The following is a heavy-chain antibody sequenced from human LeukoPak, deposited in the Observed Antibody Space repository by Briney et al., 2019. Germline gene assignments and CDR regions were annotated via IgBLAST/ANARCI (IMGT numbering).Heavy chain of an antibody. D-gene: IGHD2-8*02. J-gene: IGHJ4*02. Sequence: GGSLRLSCVASGFTFSRDWMSWVRQAPGKGLEWVASVKQDGIETQYVDSVKGRFTISRDNAKNSVYLQMNSLRVEDTAVYYCARDGTGFDQWGQGTLVTVSS. V-gene: IGHV3-7*01. CDR2: VKQDGIET. CDR3: ARDGTGFDQ. CDR1: GFTFSRDW.